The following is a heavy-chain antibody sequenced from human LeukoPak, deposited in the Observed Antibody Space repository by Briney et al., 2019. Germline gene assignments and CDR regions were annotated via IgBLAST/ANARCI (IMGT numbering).Heavy chain of an antibody. CDR2: IYYSGRT. D-gene: IGHD3-3*01. Sequence: KPSETLSLTCTVSGGSISTYYWTWIRQPPGKGLECIGYIYYSGRTNYNPSLKSRVTISVDTSKNQLSLKLYSVTAADTAVYYCARAGRSERYGNYFDYWGQGSLVTVSS. CDR1: GGSISTYY. V-gene: IGHV4-59*01. CDR3: ARAGRSERYGNYFDY. J-gene: IGHJ4*02.